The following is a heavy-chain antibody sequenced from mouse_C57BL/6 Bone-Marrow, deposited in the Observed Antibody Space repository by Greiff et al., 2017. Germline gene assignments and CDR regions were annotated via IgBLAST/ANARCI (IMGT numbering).Heavy chain of an antibody. CDR3: ARRWPLSFDY. CDR2: IYPRSGNT. J-gene: IGHJ2*01. Sequence: VQLQESGAELARPGASVKLSCKASGYTFTSYGISWVKQRTGQGLEWIGEIYPRSGNTYYNEKFKGKATLTADKSSSTAYMELRSLTSEYSAVYFCARRWPLSFDYWGQGTTLTVSS. CDR1: GYTFTSYG. V-gene: IGHV1-81*01. D-gene: IGHD1-1*02.